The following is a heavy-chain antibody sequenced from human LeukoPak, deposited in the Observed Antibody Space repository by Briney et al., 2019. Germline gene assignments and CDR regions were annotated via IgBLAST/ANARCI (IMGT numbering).Heavy chain of an antibody. CDR2: IYPGDSDT. CDR3: ARAIDISVVYGAYFDY. Sequence: GESLKISCKGSGYSFTSYWIGWVRQMPGKGLEWMGIIYPGDSDTRHSPSFQGQVTISADKSITTAYLQWSSLKASDTAMYYCARAIDISVVYGAYFDYWGQGTLVTVSS. J-gene: IGHJ4*01. D-gene: IGHD4/OR15-4a*01. V-gene: IGHV5-51*01. CDR1: GYSFTSYW.